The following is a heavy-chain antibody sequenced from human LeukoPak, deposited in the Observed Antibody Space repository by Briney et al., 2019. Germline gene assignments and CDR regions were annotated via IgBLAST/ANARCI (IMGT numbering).Heavy chain of an antibody. CDR1: GYTFTGYY. D-gene: IGHD6-19*01. J-gene: IGHJ4*02. V-gene: IGHV1-2*04. CDR2: INPNSGGT. CDR3: ARQGRIAVAGLDY. Sequence: ASVKVSCKASGYTFTGYYMHWVRQAPGQGLEWMGWINPNSGGTNYAQKFQGWVTMTRDTSISTAYMELSRLRSDDTAVYYCARQGRIAVAGLDYWGQGTLVTVSS.